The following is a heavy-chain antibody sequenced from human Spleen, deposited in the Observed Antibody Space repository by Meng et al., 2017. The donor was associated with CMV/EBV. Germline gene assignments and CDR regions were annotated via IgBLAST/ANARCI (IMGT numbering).Heavy chain of an antibody. CDR3: DGSDF. CDR1: GFTFSNYW. V-gene: IGHV3-23*03. J-gene: IGHJ4*02. Sequence: GESLKISCAASGFTFSNYWMHWVRQAPGKGLEWVSIIFGNAYSTAYTDSVKGRFTVSRDDSKNTLYLQMNRLTAEDTALYYCDGSDFWGQGTLVTVSS. D-gene: IGHD6-25*01. CDR2: IFGNAYST.